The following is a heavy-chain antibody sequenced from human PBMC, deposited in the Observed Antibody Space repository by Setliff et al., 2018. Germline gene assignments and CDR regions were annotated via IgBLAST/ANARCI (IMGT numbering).Heavy chain of an antibody. J-gene: IGHJ4*02. CDR2: IYTSGST. CDR1: GGSISSGSYY. CDR3: ARDSRGELDY. Sequence: LSLTCTVSGGSISSGSYYWSWIRQPAGKGLEWIGRIYTSGSTNYNPPLKSRVTISVDTSKNQFSLKLSSVTAADTAVYYCARDSRGELDYWGQGTLVTVSS. D-gene: IGHD3-16*01. V-gene: IGHV4-61*02.